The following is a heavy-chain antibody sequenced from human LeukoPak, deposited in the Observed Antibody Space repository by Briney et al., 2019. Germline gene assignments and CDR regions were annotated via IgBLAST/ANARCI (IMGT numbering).Heavy chain of an antibody. V-gene: IGHV4-34*01. D-gene: IGHD5-24*01. CDR3: ARSRGWLQSHPLGY. Sequence: SETLSLTCAVYGGSFSGYYWSWIRQPPGKGLEWIGEIHHSGSTKYNPSLKSRVTISVHTSKNQFSLKLSSVTAADTAVYYCARSRGWLQSHPLGYWGQGTLVAVSS. CDR2: IHHSGST. J-gene: IGHJ4*02. CDR1: GGSFSGYY.